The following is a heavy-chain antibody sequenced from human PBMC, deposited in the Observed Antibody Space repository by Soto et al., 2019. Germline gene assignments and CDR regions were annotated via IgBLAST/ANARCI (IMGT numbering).Heavy chain of an antibody. Sequence: SVKVSCKASGGTFSSYAISWVRQAPGQGLEWMGGIIPIFGTANYARKFQGRVTITADESTSTAYMELSSLRSEDTAVYYCARVLGVVSPYYFDHWGQGTLVTVSS. CDR2: IIPIFGTA. J-gene: IGHJ4*02. V-gene: IGHV1-69*13. CDR3: ARVLGVVSPYYFDH. D-gene: IGHD3-16*01. CDR1: GGTFSSYA.